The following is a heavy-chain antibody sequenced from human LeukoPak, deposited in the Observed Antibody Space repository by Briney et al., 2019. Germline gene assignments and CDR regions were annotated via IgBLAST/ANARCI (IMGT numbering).Heavy chain of an antibody. CDR1: GYSFTSHY. J-gene: IGHJ5*02. CDR2: INPRGTAT. Sequence: GASVKVSCKASGYSFTSHYMHWVRQAPGQGLEWMGLINPRGTATRYAESFQGRLTLTRDLSTSTAYMQLRSLRSDDTAVYYCARGYDILTGSNWFDPWGQGTLVTVSS. CDR3: ARGYDILTGSNWFDP. D-gene: IGHD3-9*01. V-gene: IGHV1-46*01.